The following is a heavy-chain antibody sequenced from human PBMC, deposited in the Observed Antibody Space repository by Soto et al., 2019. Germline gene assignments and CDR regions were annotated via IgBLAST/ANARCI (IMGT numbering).Heavy chain of an antibody. Sequence: TKAVADYYIRDRVTCAWIRQPPGKGLEWIGSIYHSGSTYYNLSLKSRVTISSDASKNQISLKLSSVTGADTALYSCTREWRTGHYRLGIWGQGTLV. CDR1: DYYIRDRVT. CDR3: TREWRTGHYRLGI. V-gene: IGHV4-38-2*01. D-gene: IGHD3-3*01. J-gene: IGHJ4*02. CDR2: IYHSGST.